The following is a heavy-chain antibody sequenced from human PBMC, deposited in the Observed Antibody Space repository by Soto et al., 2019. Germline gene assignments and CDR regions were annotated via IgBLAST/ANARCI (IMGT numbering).Heavy chain of an antibody. D-gene: IGHD2-2*01. CDR3: ARLGGYCSSTSCYGYYGMDV. Sequence: GSLSSGPYSWGWIRQPPGKGLEWIGTFYYSGSTHYNPSLASRVTISVDTSKNQFSLKVTSVTAADPAMYYCARLGGYCSSTSCYGYYGMDVWGQGTTVTVSS. CDR1: GSLSSGPYS. J-gene: IGHJ6*02. CDR2: FYYSGST. V-gene: IGHV4-39*01.